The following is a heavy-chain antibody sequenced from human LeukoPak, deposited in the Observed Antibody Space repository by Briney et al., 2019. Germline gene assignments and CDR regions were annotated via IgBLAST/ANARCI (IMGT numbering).Heavy chain of an antibody. Sequence: SETLSLTCAVSGGSASSGSYYWSWIRQPPGKGLEWIGYIYYSGSTNYNPSLKSRVTISVDTSKNQFSLKLSSVTAADTAVYYCARDGYYYGPVDVWGKGTTVTVSS. CDR2: IYYSGST. J-gene: IGHJ6*04. D-gene: IGHD3-10*01. CDR3: ARDGYYYGPVDV. V-gene: IGHV4-61*01. CDR1: GGSASSGSYY.